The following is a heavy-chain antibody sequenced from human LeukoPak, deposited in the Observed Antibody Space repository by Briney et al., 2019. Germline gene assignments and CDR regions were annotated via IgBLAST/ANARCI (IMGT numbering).Heavy chain of an antibody. CDR3: ARAYGSGSYGLSY. V-gene: IGHV1-2*02. CDR1: GYTFTGYY. Sequence: ASVKVSCKASGYTFTGYYMHWVRQAPGQGLEWMGWINPNSGGTNYAQKFQGRVTMTRDTSTTTAYMEMRRLRSDDTAVYYCARAYGSGSYGLSYWGQGTLVTVSS. J-gene: IGHJ4*02. CDR2: INPNSGGT. D-gene: IGHD3-10*01.